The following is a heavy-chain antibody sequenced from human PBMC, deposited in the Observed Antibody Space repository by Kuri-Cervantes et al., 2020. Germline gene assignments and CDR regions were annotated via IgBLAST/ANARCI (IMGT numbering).Heavy chain of an antibody. Sequence: SETLSLTCAVSGGSISNTQWWSWVRQPPGKGLEWIGEISHSGNTNHNPSLRSRITISIDKSKNQFSLKLTSVTAADTAVYYCARDSRYFDLWGRGTLVTVSS. CDR3: ARDSRYFDL. V-gene: IGHV4-4*02. CDR1: GGSISNTQW. J-gene: IGHJ2*01. CDR2: ISHSGNT.